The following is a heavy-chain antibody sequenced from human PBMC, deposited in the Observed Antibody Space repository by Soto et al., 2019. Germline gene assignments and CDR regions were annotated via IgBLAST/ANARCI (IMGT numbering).Heavy chain of an antibody. CDR3: ARGVTAGVDY. D-gene: IGHD3-10*01. CDR1: GYCFTSLD. Sequence: GXSVKVSCNASGYCFTSLDINWVRQTTGQGLEWMGWMEPSSGKTGYAQRFQDRVTMTRDTSINTAYMELRSLTSDDTAFYYCARGVTAGVDYWGQGTLVTVSS. CDR2: MEPSSGKT. J-gene: IGHJ4*02. V-gene: IGHV1-8*01.